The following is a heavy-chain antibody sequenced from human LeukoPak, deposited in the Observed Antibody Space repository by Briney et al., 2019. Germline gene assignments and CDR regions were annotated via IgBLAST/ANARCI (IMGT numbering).Heavy chain of an antibody. V-gene: IGHV4-38-2*02. Sequence: NPSETLSLTCTVSGYSISSGYYWGWIRQTPEKGLEWIGSISHSGNTYYTPSLRSRVLISADTSRNKFSLELRSVTAADTALYFCATEDGGTHTTDYWGQGILVSVSS. CDR2: ISHSGNT. D-gene: IGHD4-23*01. CDR3: ATEDGGTHTTDY. J-gene: IGHJ4*02. CDR1: GYSISSGYY.